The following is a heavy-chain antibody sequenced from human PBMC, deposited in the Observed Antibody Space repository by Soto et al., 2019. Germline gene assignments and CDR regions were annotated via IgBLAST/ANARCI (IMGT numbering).Heavy chain of an antibody. CDR3: TRGAGAAASLDYYYYGLDV. Sequence: LRLSCAASGFTFSDHYMDWARQAPGKGLEWVGRIRNKGNSHTTEYAASVKGRFTVSRDDSKNSLYLQMNNLKIEDTAVYYCTRGAGAAASLDYYYYGLDVWGQGTTVTVSS. D-gene: IGHD6-13*01. CDR1: GFTFSDHY. V-gene: IGHV3-72*01. CDR2: IRNKGNSHTT. J-gene: IGHJ6*02.